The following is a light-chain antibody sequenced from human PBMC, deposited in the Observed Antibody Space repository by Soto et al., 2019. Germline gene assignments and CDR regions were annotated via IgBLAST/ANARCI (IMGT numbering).Light chain of an antibody. CDR1: RFLSSSS. CDR2: AAS. CDR3: QQQGT. V-gene: IGKV3-20*01. J-gene: IGKJ2*01. Sequence: EIVLTQSPGTLSLSPRERATLSCRASRFLSSSSVVWYQQKPDQAPRLLIYAASRRATGIPDRFSGSGSATEYTLTISRLEAEDSAVYYCQQQGTFGQGTKLEIK.